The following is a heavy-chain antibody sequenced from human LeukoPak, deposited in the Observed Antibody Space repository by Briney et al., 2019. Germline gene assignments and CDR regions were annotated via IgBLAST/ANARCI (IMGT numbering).Heavy chain of an antibody. CDR1: EFTFSDYG. Sequence: PGGSLRLSCEASEFTFSDYGMSWVRQAPGKGLEWVASISGSGSTQYADSVQGRFAISRDNSKNTLYLQMNSLRAEDTAVYYCASGRYSSSWYHHFDYWGQGTLVTVSS. D-gene: IGHD6-13*01. CDR2: ISGSGST. V-gene: IGHV3-23*01. J-gene: IGHJ4*02. CDR3: ASGRYSSSWYHHFDY.